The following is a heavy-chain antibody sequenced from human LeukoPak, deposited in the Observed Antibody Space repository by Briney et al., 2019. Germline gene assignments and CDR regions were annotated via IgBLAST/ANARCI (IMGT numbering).Heavy chain of an antibody. V-gene: IGHV4-30-4*08. Sequence: SETLSLTCTVSGGSVSSRDYYWTWFRQPPGKGLEWIGYIYYSGTTYYNPSLKSRLIISVDTSKNQFSLKLSSLTAADTAVYYCARARARDYGVNWFDSWGQGTLGTVSS. D-gene: IGHD4-17*01. CDR1: GGSVSSRDYY. CDR3: ARARARDYGVNWFDS. J-gene: IGHJ5*01. CDR2: IYYSGTT.